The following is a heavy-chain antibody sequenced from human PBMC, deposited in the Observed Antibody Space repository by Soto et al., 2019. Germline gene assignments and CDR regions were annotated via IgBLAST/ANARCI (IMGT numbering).Heavy chain of an antibody. CDR2: INPSGGST. CDR3: ERDRRWLQSNYYYYGMDV. D-gene: IGHD5-12*01. V-gene: IGHV1-46*01. Sequence: QVQLVQSGAEVKKPGASVKVSCKASGYTFTSYYMHWVRQAPGQGLEWMGIINPSGGSTSYAQKFQGRVTMNRDTSTRTVYMELSSLRSEDTAVYYCERDRRWLQSNYYYYGMDVWGQGTTVTVSS. J-gene: IGHJ6*02. CDR1: GYTFTSYY.